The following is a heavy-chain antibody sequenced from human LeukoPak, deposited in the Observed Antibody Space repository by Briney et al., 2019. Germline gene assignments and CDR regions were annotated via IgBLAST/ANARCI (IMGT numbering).Heavy chain of an antibody. D-gene: IGHD3-22*01. CDR2: INPNSGGT. CDR3: ARATIADSSTYYIDY. Sequence: GASVRLSCTASGYTFSDYYMHWVPQAPGQGLEWMGWINPNSGGTNYAQKFRGRVTMTRDMSISTAYMEVSRLTSDDTAVYYCARATIADSSTYYIDYWGLGTLVTVSS. CDR1: GYTFSDYY. J-gene: IGHJ4*02. V-gene: IGHV1-2*02.